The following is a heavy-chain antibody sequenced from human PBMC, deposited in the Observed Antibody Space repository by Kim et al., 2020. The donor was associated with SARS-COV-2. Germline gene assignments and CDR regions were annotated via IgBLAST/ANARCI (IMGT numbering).Heavy chain of an antibody. CDR1: GGSISSGGYY. CDR2: IYYSGST. CDR3: ARVMVRGGSFVDY. D-gene: IGHD3-10*01. J-gene: IGHJ4*02. Sequence: SETLSLTCTVSGGSISSGGYYWSWIRQHPGKGLEWIGYIYYSGSTYYNPSLKSRVSISVDTSKNQFSLKLSSVTAADTAVYYCARVMVRGGSFVDYWGQGTLVTVSS. V-gene: IGHV4-31*03.